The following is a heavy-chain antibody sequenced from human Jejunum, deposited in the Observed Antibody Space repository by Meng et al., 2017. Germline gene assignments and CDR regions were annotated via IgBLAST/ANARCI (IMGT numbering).Heavy chain of an antibody. D-gene: IGHD6-19*01. V-gene: IGHV3-53*02. CDR2: IHSTGTT. J-gene: IGHJ5*02. CDR3: ARDPGYGSGYLDFAP. CDR1: GSSVGTNY. Sequence: VESGGGWIHPVASLSPSCAAAGSSVGTNYMSVVRQAPGKGLQLVSVIHSTGTTNYADAVKGRFTITRDNSKNTLYLQMNNLTADDTAVYHCARDPGYGSGYLDFAPWGQGTLVTVSS.